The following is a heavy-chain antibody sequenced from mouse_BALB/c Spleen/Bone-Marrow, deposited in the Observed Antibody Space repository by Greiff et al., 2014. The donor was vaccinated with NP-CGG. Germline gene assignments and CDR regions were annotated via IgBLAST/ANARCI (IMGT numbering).Heavy chain of an antibody. CDR2: IDPSTGYT. V-gene: IGHV1-7*01. Sequence: QVQLQQSGAELAKPRASVKMSCKASGYTFTNYWMHWVKQRPGQGLEWIGYIDPSTGYTEYNQKFKDKATLTADKSSSTAYMQRSSLSSEDSAVYYCAREGIYDGYSYWGQGTPVTVSA. D-gene: IGHD2-3*01. CDR3: AREGIYDGYSY. J-gene: IGHJ3*01. CDR1: GYTFTNYW.